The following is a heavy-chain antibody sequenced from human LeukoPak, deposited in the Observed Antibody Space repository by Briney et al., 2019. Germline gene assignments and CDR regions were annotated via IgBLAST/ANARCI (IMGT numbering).Heavy chain of an antibody. D-gene: IGHD6-19*01. CDR3: ARDHTGDSSGPEAAYLDV. J-gene: IGHJ6*03. Sequence: SETLSLTCTVSGSSISSDYWSWIRQPPGKGLEWIGYIYYRGSTNYNPSLKSRVTISVDTSKNQFSLKLSSVTAADTAVYYCARDHTGDSSGPEAAYLDVWGKGTTVTVSS. CDR1: GSSISSDY. CDR2: IYYRGST. V-gene: IGHV4-59*01.